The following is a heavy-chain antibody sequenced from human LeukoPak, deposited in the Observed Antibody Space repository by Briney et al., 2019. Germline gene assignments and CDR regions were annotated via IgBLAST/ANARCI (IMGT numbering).Heavy chain of an antibody. CDR3: ARVRAEKVFDY. CDR1: GGSISSGSYY. Sequence: PSETLSLTCTVSGGSISSGSYYWSWIRQPAGKGLEWIGRTYTSGSTNYNPSLKSRVTISVDKSKNQFSLKLSSVTAADTAVYYCARVRAEKVFDYWGQGTLVTVSS. V-gene: IGHV4-61*02. CDR2: TYTSGST. J-gene: IGHJ4*02.